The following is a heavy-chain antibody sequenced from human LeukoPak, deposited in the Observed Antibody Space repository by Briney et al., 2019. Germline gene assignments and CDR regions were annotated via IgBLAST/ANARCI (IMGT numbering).Heavy chain of an antibody. D-gene: IGHD3-22*01. CDR3: ARGYYYDSSAGPSEY. Sequence: PLASVTVSCKASGYTFTTYYMHWVRQAPGRGLERMGIISPSSGITGYAQKLEDRVTMARDTSTSTVYMELSSLRSEDTAVYYCARGYYYDSSAGPSEYWGQGTLVTVSS. CDR1: GYTFTTYY. CDR2: ISPSSGIT. J-gene: IGHJ4*02. V-gene: IGHV1-46*01.